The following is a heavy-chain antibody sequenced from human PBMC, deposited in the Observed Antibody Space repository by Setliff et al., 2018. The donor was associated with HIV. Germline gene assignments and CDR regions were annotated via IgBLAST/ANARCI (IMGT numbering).Heavy chain of an antibody. D-gene: IGHD5-18*01. Sequence: SETLSLTCTVSGGSISSGSYYWGWIRQPPGKGLEWIGTIYYSGSTYYNPSLKSRVTISVDTSKNQFSLKLRSVTAADTAVYYCAKGGDRAMINFDHWGQGTLVTVSS. J-gene: IGHJ4*02. V-gene: IGHV4-39*01. CDR3: AKGGDRAMINFDH. CDR1: GGSISSGSYY. CDR2: IYYSGST.